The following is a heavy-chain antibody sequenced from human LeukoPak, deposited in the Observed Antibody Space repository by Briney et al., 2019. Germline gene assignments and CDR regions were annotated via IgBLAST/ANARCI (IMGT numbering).Heavy chain of an antibody. CDR3: ASGFSSSPYFDY. V-gene: IGHV3-11*06. J-gene: IGHJ4*02. Sequence: KPGGSLRLSCAASGFTFSDYYVNWIRQAPGKGLEWVSYISSSSYTNYADSVKGRFTISRDNAKNSLYLQMNSLRDEDTAVYYCASGFSSSPYFDYWGQGTLVTVSS. CDR1: GFTFSDYY. D-gene: IGHD6-6*01. CDR2: ISSSSYT.